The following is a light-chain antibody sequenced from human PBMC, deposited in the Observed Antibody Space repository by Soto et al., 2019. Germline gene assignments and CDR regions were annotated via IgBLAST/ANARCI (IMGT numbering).Light chain of an antibody. CDR3: SAYTARSTLV. CDR1: MRDVGAYNL. V-gene: IGLV2-14*01. Sequence: QSALTQAASVSGSAGQSITISCSGTMRDVGAYNLVSWYQQHPGTAPKLIIYEVRNRPSDISSRFSGSRSGNTASLTISGLQSEDEGDYYCSAYTARSTLVFGGETKLTVL. J-gene: IGLJ3*02. CDR2: EVR.